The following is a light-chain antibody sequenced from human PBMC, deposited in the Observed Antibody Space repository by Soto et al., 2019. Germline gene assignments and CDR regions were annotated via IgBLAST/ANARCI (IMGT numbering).Light chain of an antibody. CDR2: DAS. CDR1: QSVSSY. CDR3: PQRSNWPPIT. V-gene: IGKV3-11*01. Sequence: EIVLTQSPATLSFSPGQRSTLSCMASQSVSSYLAWYQQKPGQAPRLLIYDASNRATGIPARFSGSGSGTDFTLTISSLEPEDFAVYYRPQRSNWPPITFGPGTRLEIK. J-gene: IGKJ5*01.